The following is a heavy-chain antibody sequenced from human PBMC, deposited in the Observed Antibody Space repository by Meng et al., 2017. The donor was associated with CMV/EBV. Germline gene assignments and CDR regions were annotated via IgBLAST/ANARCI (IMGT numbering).Heavy chain of an antibody. J-gene: IGHJ4*02. CDR2: IYYSGST. V-gene: IGHV4-59*01. D-gene: IGHD1-7*01. CDR3: AGLTGTTIRGPNFDC. Sequence: SETLSLTCTVSGGSISSYYWSWIRQPPGKGLEWIGYIYYSGSTNYNPSLKSRVTISVDTSQNQFSLKLRSGTAAETAVYYLAGLTGTTIRGPNFDCRGQGTLVTVSS. CDR1: GGSISSYY.